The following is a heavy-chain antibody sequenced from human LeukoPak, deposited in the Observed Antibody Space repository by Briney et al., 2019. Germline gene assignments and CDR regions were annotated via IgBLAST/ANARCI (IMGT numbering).Heavy chain of an antibody. CDR1: GGSISSYY. Sequence: SETLSLTCTVSGGSISSYYWSWIRQPPGKGLEWIGYIYYSGSTNYNPSLKSRVTISVDTSKNQFSLELSSVTAADTAVYFCARGHHAFDIWAQGTLVTVSS. J-gene: IGHJ3*02. CDR2: IYYSGST. CDR3: ARGHHAFDI. V-gene: IGHV4-59*01.